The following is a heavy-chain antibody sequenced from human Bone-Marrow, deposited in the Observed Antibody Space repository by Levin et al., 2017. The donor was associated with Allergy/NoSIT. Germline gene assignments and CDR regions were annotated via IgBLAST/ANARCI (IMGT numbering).Heavy chain of an antibody. CDR2: LYTSGST. CDR3: ARDGRVRIFGVINYYYGMDV. J-gene: IGHJ6*02. Sequence: NPSETLSLTCTVSGASISSHHWSWVRQPAGKGLEWIGRLYTSGSTNYNPSLKNRVTMSADTSKNQFSLELRSVTAGDTAVYYCARDGRVRIFGVINYYYGMDVWGQGTSVTVSS. CDR1: GASISSHH. D-gene: IGHD3-3*02. V-gene: IGHV4-4*07.